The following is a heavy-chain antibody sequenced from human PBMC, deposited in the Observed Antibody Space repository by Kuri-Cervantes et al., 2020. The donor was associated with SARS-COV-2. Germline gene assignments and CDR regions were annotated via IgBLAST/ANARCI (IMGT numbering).Heavy chain of an antibody. CDR1: GGSISGNS. J-gene: IGHJ4*02. V-gene: IGHV4-59*01. CDR2: VDDSGST. D-gene: IGHD1-1*01. CDR3: ARGGEGTAGRAPDY. Sequence: GSLRLSCTVSGGSISGNSWTWIRQSPGKGLEWIGYVDDSGSTHHTHRNSSVESRVSFSVDTSRNQFSLRLTSVSAADTAVYYCARGGEGTAGRAPDYRGQGMLVTVSS.